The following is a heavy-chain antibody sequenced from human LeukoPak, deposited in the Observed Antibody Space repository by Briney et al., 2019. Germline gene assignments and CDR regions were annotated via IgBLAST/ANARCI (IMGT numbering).Heavy chain of an antibody. Sequence: GGSLRLSCALSGFTVSGNYMSWVRQAPGKGLESVSGINWNGGSTGYADSVKGRFTISRDNAKNSLYLQMNSLRAEDTAVYYCANSRYDSSGYYGIIGYWGQGTLVTVSS. J-gene: IGHJ4*02. D-gene: IGHD3-22*01. V-gene: IGHV3-20*04. CDR1: GFTVSGNY. CDR3: ANSRYDSSGYYGIIGY. CDR2: INWNGGST.